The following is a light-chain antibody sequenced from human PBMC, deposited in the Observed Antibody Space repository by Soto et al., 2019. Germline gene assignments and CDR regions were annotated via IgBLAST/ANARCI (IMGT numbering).Light chain of an antibody. J-gene: IGKJ3*01. Sequence: DIVLTQSPDSLTVSLGERATINCRSSQRVLKSSTNKNCVAWYQHKPGQPPKLLINWASTRESGVPARFSGSVSGTDFTLTISSLQAEDVAGYYCQQYSTPPFTFGPGTTVEIK. V-gene: IGKV4-1*01. CDR3: QQYSTPPFT. CDR1: QRVLKSSTNKNC. CDR2: WAS.